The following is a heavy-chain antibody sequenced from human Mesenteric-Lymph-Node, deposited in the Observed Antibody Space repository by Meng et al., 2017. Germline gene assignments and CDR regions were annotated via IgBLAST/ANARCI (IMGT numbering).Heavy chain of an antibody. D-gene: IGHD1-1*01. V-gene: IGHV5-51*01. J-gene: IGHJ3*02. CDR1: GYTFANYW. CDR3: ARHLNWNDGADAFDI. Sequence: GESLKISCQGSGYTFANYWVGWVRQRPGKGLEWMGIISPSDSDVRYNPSFQGQVTISADESITTAYLQWSSLKASDTAMYYCARHLNWNDGADAFDIWGQGTMVTVSS. CDR2: ISPSDSDV.